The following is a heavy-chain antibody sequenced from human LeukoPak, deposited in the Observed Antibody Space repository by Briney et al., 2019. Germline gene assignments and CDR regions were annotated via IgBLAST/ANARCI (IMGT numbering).Heavy chain of an antibody. V-gene: IGHV1-69*13. Sequence: SVKVSCKASGGTFSSYAISWARQAPGQGLEWMGGIIPIFGTANYAQKFQGRVTITADESTSTAYMELSSLRPEDTAVYYCARDWGIVGATSVGDNWFDPWGQGTLVTVSS. J-gene: IGHJ5*02. CDR2: IIPIFGTA. CDR1: GGTFSSYA. D-gene: IGHD1-26*01. CDR3: ARDWGIVGATSVGDNWFDP.